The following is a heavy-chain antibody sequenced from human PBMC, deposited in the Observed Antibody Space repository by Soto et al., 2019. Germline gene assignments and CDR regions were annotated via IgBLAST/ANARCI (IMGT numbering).Heavy chain of an antibody. CDR3: AREGFYSRSSEYSGYNYYGMDV. D-gene: IGHD6-6*01. CDR2: IWYDGSNK. CDR1: GFSFRRYG. V-gene: IGHV3-33*01. J-gene: IGHJ6*02. Sequence: QEQLVESGGDVVQPGRSLRLSCAASGFSFRRYGMHWVRQAPGKGLEWVAVIWYDGSNKYYGDFLKGRFTISRDNSKNTLYLQMNSPRADDSGVYYCAREGFYSRSSEYSGYNYYGMDVWGQGTTVIVTS.